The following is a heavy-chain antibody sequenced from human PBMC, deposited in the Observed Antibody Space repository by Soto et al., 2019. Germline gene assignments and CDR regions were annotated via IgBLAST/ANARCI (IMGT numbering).Heavy chain of an antibody. J-gene: IGHJ4*02. CDR2: IRGGGDTT. V-gene: IGHV3-23*01. Sequence: EVQLLESGGGLVQPGGSLRLSCAASGFTFKNYALPWFGQLPGRGLRGVSAIRGGGDTTSYADSVKGRFTVSRDGSKNTLYLQMSSLRAEDTALYYCAKGRGGSGSLTPRVDFWGQGTLVTVSS. CDR1: GFTFKNYA. CDR3: AKGRGGSGSLTPRVDF. D-gene: IGHD3-10*01.